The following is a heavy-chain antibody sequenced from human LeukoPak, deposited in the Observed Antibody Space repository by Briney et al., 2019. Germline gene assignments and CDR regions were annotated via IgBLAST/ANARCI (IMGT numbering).Heavy chain of an antibody. Sequence: ASVKVSCKVSGYTLTELSMHWVRQAPGRGLEWMGWINPNSGGTNYAQKFQGRVTMTRDTSISTAYMELSRLRSDDTAVYYCARLGGGGAFDIWGQGTMVTVSS. D-gene: IGHD4-23*01. V-gene: IGHV1-2*02. CDR1: GYTLTELS. J-gene: IGHJ3*02. CDR3: ARLGGGGAFDI. CDR2: INPNSGGT.